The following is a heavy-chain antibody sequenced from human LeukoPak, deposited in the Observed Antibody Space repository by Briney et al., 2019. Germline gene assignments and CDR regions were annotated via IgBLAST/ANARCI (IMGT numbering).Heavy chain of an antibody. V-gene: IGHV3-23*01. CDR1: GFTFSSSA. CDR2: ISGRDGST. Sequence: GGSLRLSCAASGFTFSSSAMSWVRQTPGKGLEWVSAISGRDGSTYYADSVKGRFSISRDSSKSTLFLQMNRLRPEDAAVYYCAKAPVTTCRGAYFYPFDYWGKGTLVTVSS. J-gene: IGHJ4*02. CDR3: AKAPVTTCRGAYFYPFDY. D-gene: IGHD2-15*01.